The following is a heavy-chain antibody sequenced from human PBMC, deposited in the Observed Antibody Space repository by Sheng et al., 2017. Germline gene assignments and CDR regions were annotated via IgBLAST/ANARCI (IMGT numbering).Heavy chain of an antibody. CDR1: GYTFTSYG. CDR3: AREKYSGSYLAEYAFDI. J-gene: IGHJ3*02. D-gene: IGHD1-26*01. Sequence: QVQLVQSGAEVKKPGASVKVSCKASGYTFTSYGISWVRQAPGQGLEWMGWISAYNGNTNYAQKLQGRVTMTTDTSTSTAYMELRSLRSDDTAVYYCAREKYSGSYLAEYAFDIWGQGTMVTVSS. CDR2: ISAYNGNT. V-gene: IGHV1-18*01.